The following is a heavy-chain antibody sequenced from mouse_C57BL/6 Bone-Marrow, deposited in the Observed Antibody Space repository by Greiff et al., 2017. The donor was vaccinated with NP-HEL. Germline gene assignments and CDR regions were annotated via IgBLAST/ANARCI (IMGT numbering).Heavy chain of an antibody. J-gene: IGHJ4*01. Sequence: QVQLQQPGAELVKPGASVKMSCKASGYTFTSYWITWVKQRPGQGLEWIGDIYPGSGSTNYNEKFKSKATLTVDTSSSTAYMQLSSLTSEDSAVYYCARPHCGPYYAMDYWGQGTSVTVSS. CDR3: ARPHCGPYYAMDY. V-gene: IGHV1-55*01. CDR2: IYPGSGST. CDR1: GYTFTSYW. D-gene: IGHD3-1*01.